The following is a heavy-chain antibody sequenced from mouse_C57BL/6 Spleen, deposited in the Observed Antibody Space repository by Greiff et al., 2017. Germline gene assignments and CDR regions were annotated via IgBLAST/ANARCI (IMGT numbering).Heavy chain of an antibody. CDR3: ARPYSNSWFAY. J-gene: IGHJ3*01. V-gene: IGHV1-9*01. D-gene: IGHD2-5*01. CDR2: ILPGSGST. Sequence: QVQLQQSGAELMKPGASVKLSCKATGYTFTGYWIEWVKQRPGHGLEWIGEILPGSGSTNYNAKFKGKATFTAYTSSLPAYIQLSSLTTADSAIYYCARPYSNSWFAYWGQGTLVTVSA. CDR1: GYTFTGYW.